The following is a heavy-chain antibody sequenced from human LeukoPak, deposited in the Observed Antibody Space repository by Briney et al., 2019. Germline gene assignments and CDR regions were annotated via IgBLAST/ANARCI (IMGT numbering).Heavy chain of an antibody. CDR1: GFTFSTYA. D-gene: IGHD5-24*01. J-gene: IGHJ3*02. Sequence: GGSLRLSCAASGFTFSTYAMTWVRQAPGKGLEWVSSITGSGDGTSAADSVTGRFTISRDNSKNTLYLQMNSLRAEDTAVYYCAKDRSLEAFDIWGQGTMVTVSS. CDR2: ITGSGDGT. CDR3: AKDRSLEAFDI. V-gene: IGHV3-23*01.